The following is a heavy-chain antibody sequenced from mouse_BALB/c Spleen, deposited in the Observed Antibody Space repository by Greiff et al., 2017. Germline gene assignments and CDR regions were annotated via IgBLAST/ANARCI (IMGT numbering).Heavy chain of an antibody. V-gene: IGHV5-6-3*01. CDR1: GFTFSSYG. Sequence: EVQGVESGGGLVQPGGSLKLSCAASGFTFSSYGMSWVRQTPDKRLELVATINSNGGSTYYPDSVKGRFTISRDNAKNTLYLQMSSLKSEDTAMYYCAREGVIDYWGQGTTLTVSS. CDR2: INSNGGST. J-gene: IGHJ2*01. CDR3: AREGVIDY.